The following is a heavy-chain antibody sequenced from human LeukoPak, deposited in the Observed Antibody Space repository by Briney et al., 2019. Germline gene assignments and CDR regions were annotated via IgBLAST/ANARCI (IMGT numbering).Heavy chain of an antibody. Sequence: GRSLRLSCAASGFTFSSYGMHWVRQAPGKGLEWVAVISYDGSNKYYADSVKGRFTISRDNSKNTLYLQMNSLRAEDTAVYYCARDGADVVAATGGVGYWGQGTLVTVSS. CDR3: ARDGADVVAATGGVGY. J-gene: IGHJ4*02. V-gene: IGHV3-30*03. CDR1: GFTFSSYG. D-gene: IGHD2-15*01. CDR2: ISYDGSNK.